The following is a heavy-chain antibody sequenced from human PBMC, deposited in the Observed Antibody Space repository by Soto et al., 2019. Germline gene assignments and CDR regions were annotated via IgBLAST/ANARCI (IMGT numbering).Heavy chain of an antibody. CDR3: AKDRGIVATPNYFDY. D-gene: IGHD5-12*01. CDR1: GFTFSSYA. Sequence: EVQLLESGGGLVHPGGSLRLSCAASGFTFSSYAMSWVRQAPGKGLEWVSAISGSGGSTYYADSVKGRFTISRDNSKNTLYLQMNSLRAEDTTVYYCAKDRGIVATPNYFDYWGQGTLVTVSS. V-gene: IGHV3-23*01. J-gene: IGHJ4*02. CDR2: ISGSGGST.